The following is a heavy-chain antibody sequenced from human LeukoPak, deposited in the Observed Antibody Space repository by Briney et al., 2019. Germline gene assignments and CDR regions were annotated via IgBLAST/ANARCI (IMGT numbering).Heavy chain of an antibody. Sequence: SQTLSLTCTVSGGSISSGSYYWSWIRQPAGKGLEWIGRIYTSGRTNYNPSLKSRVTISVDTSKNQFSLKLSSVTAADTAVYYCARDQQLRTCYWFDPWGQGTLVTVSS. D-gene: IGHD6-13*01. V-gene: IGHV4-61*02. CDR1: GGSISSGSYY. CDR2: IYTSGRT. J-gene: IGHJ5*02. CDR3: ARDQQLRTCYWFDP.